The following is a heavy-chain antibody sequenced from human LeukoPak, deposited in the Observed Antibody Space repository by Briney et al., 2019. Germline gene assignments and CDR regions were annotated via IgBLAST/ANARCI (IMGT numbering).Heavy chain of an antibody. Sequence: GGSLRLSCAASGFTFSSYAMSWVRQAPGEGLEWVSAISGSGGSTYYADSVKGRFTISRDNSRNTLYLQMNSLRPEDTALYYCAKEWYVGSPPDHWGQGTQVTVSS. CDR2: ISGSGGST. J-gene: IGHJ4*02. V-gene: IGHV3-23*01. CDR1: GFTFSSYA. CDR3: AKEWYVGSPPDH. D-gene: IGHD3-10*01.